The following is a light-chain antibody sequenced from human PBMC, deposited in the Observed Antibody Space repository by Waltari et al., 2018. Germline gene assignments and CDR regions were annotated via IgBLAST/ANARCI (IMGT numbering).Light chain of an antibody. CDR1: KSLTSN. CDR3: QQYNRWPST. J-gene: IGKJ2*01. CDR2: GAS. Sequence: VMTQSPAILSVSPGDSVTLSCRASKSLTSNLAWYQQKPGQPPRLLIFGASTRATGVSDRFSGSGTTTQFSLTISSLQPEDFAIYFCQQYNRWPSTFGQGTKLDIK. V-gene: IGKV3-15*01.